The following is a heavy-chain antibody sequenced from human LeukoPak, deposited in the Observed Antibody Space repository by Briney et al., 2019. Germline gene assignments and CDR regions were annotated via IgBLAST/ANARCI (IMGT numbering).Heavy chain of an antibody. CDR2: IYYSGST. D-gene: IGHD3-10*01. CDR3: ARAKETMVRGVIPYYFDY. V-gene: IGHV4-59*01. Sequence: SETLSLTCTVSGGSISSYYWSWIRQPPGKGLEWIGYIYYSGSTNYNPSLKSRVTISVDTSKNQFSLKLSSVTAADTAVYYCARAKETMVRGVIPYYFDYWGQGTLVTVSS. J-gene: IGHJ4*02. CDR1: GGSISSYY.